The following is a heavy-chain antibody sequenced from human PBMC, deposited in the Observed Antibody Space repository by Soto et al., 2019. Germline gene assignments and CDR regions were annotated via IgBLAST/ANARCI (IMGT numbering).Heavy chain of an antibody. CDR1: GGSISSGGYS. V-gene: IGHV4-30-2*01. CDR2: IYHSGST. J-gene: IGHJ5*02. D-gene: IGHD3-9*01. Sequence: PSETLSLTCAVSGGSISSGGYSWSWIRQPPGKGLEWIGYIYHSGSTYYNPSLKSRVTISVDRSKNQFSLKLSSVTAADTAVYYCARTKLRTNDILTGYYPPRKTHATANWFDPWGQGTLVTVSS. CDR3: ARTKLRTNDILTGYYPPRKTHATANWFDP.